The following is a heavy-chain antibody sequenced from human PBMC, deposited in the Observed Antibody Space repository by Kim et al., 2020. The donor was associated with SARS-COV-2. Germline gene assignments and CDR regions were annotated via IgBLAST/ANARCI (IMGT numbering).Heavy chain of an antibody. CDR2: IGTAGDP. D-gene: IGHD6-19*01. V-gene: IGHV3-13*05. Sequence: GGSLRLSCAASGFTFSSYDMHWVRQATGKGLEWVSAIGTAGDPYYPGSVKGRFTISRENAKNSLYLQMNSLRAGDTAVYYCARAKAVAGPQNYYYYGMDVWGQGTTVTVSS. CDR3: ARAKAVAGPQNYYYYGMDV. J-gene: IGHJ6*02. CDR1: GFTFSSYD.